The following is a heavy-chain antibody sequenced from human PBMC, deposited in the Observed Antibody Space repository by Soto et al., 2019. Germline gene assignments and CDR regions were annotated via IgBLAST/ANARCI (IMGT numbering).Heavy chain of an antibody. D-gene: IGHD6-13*01. V-gene: IGHV4-39*01. Sequence: SETLSLTCTVSGGSISSSSYYWGWIRQPPGKGLEWIGSIYYSGSTYYNPSLKSRVTISVDTSKNQFSLKLSSVTAADTAVYYCAGTALYIAAADNERDWFDPWGQGTLVTVPS. CDR3: AGTALYIAAADNERDWFDP. J-gene: IGHJ5*02. CDR1: GGSISSSSYY. CDR2: IYYSGST.